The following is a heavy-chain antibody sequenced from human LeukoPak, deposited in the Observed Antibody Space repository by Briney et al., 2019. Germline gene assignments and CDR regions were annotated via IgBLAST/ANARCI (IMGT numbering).Heavy chain of an antibody. Sequence: RTSETLSLTCTVSGDSISSSSYYWAWIRQPPGKGLEWIGVIYYNGRTFYNPSLESRLTISVDTSKNQFSLKLSSVTAADTAVYYCARGGGSPGYWGQGTLVTVSS. CDR1: GDSISSSSYY. CDR2: IYYNGRT. V-gene: IGHV4-39*07. J-gene: IGHJ4*02. CDR3: ARGGGSPGY. D-gene: IGHD1-26*01.